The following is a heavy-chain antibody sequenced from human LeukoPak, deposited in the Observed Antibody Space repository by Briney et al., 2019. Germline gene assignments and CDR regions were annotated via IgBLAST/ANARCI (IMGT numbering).Heavy chain of an antibody. CDR1: GGSISSGGYS. Sequence: PSQTLSLTCAVSGGSISSGGYSWSWIRQPPGKGLEWIGYIYHSGSTYYNPSLKSRVTISVDRSKNQFSLKLSSVTAADTAVYYCARGLAVNWFDPWGQGTLVTVSS. CDR3: ARGLAVNWFDP. V-gene: IGHV4-30-2*01. CDR2: IYHSGST. J-gene: IGHJ5*02.